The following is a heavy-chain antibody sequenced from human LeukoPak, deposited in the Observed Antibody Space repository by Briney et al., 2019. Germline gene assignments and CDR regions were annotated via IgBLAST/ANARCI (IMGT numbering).Heavy chain of an antibody. D-gene: IGHD1-26*01. V-gene: IGHV4-4*09. CDR2: IYTSGST. CDR1: GASISSYY. J-gene: IGHJ4*02. Sequence: SETLSLTCTVSGASISSYYWNWIRQPPGKGLEWIGFIYTSGSTNYNPSLKSRVTISVDTSKTQFTSKNQFSLKLTSVPAADTAVYYCARHYSGSYSPFDYWGQGTLVTASA. CDR3: ARHYSGSYSPFDY.